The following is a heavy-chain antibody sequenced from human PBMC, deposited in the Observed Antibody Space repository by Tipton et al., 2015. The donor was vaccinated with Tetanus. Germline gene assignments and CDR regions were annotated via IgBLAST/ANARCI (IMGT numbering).Heavy chain of an antibody. Sequence: GSLRLSCAVPGFTFSTYWMTWVRQAPGKGLEWVANINRDGSETYYVDSVKGRFTISRDNAKNLLHLQMNSLRAEDTAVYYCAAEVSAGYWGQGTLVTVSS. CDR3: AAEVSAGY. D-gene: IGHD4/OR15-4a*01. V-gene: IGHV3-7*03. J-gene: IGHJ4*02. CDR1: GFTFSTYW. CDR2: INRDGSET.